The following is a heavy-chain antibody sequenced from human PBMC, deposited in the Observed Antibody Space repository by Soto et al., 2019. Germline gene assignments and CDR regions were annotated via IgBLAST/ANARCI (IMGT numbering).Heavy chain of an antibody. CDR2: IYISGST. CDR3: AREDYDCWSGACFGLDY. J-gene: IGHJ6*02. D-gene: IGHD3-3*01. V-gene: IGHV4-31*03. CDR1: CGSISSRGYY. Sequence: TLSLTCTISCGSISSRGYYWSSTGQHPGKGLELIGYIYISGSTSDKPSLESRVTLSVDTSKNQFSLKLSSVTAADTAVYYCAREDYDCWSGACFGLDYWGQGITVTVSS.